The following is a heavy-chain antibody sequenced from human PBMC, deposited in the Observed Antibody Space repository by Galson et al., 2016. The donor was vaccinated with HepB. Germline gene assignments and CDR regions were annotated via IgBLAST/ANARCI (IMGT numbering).Heavy chain of an antibody. CDR2: IAARSDGS. CDR1: GFTFDDYG. V-gene: IGHV3-23*01. CDR3: VRDNFADY. D-gene: IGHD4-23*01. J-gene: IGHJ4*02. Sequence: SLRLSCAVSGFTFDDYGMTWVRQAPGKGLQWVSTIAARSDGSYYEDSVRGRFTISRDNSKNTPSLQMNNLGVEDTALYFCVRDNFADYWGQGTLVTVSS.